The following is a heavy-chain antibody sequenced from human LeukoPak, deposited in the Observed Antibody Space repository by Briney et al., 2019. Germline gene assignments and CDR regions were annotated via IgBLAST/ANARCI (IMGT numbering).Heavy chain of an antibody. D-gene: IGHD5-12*01. CDR2: IHYSGRT. CDR3: AREGAVWLLAPGYFDY. Sequence: PSETLSLTCSVSSGSIISNNDYWGWIRHPPGKGLEWIATIHYSGRTYYNPSLKSRGTISVDTSQNQFSLRLSSLTAADTAVYYCAREGAVWLLAPGYFDYWGQGTLVTVSS. V-gene: IGHV4-39*02. CDR1: SGSIISNNDY. J-gene: IGHJ4*02.